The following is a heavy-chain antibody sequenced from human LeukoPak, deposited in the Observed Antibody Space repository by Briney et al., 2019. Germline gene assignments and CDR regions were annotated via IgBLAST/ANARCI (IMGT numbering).Heavy chain of an antibody. V-gene: IGHV4-39*01. CDR2: IYYSGST. CDR3: ARCPNYYDSSGWHYSGSDY. CDR1: GGSISSSSYY. J-gene: IGHJ4*02. D-gene: IGHD3-22*01. Sequence: SETLSLTCTVSGGSISSSSYYWGWIRQPPGKGLEWIGSIYYSGSTYYNPSLNSRVTISVDTSKNQFSLKLSSVTAADTAAYFCARCPNYYDSSGWHYSGSDYWGQGTLVTVSS.